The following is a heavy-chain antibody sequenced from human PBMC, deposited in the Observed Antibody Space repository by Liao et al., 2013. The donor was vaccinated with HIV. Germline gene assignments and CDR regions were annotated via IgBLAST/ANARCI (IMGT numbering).Heavy chain of an antibody. V-gene: IGHV4-4*07. CDR2: IYTSGRP. D-gene: IGHD6-19*01. CDR1: GGSISSYY. J-gene: IGHJ1*01. CDR3: ARAQYINGSYVTQN. Sequence: QVQLQESGPGLVKPSETLSLTCTVSGGSISSYYWSWIRQPAGKGLEWIGRIYTSGRPNYNPSLKSRVTMSLDTSKNQFSLKMTSVSAADTDVYYCARAQYINGSYVTQNWGQGTLVTVSS.